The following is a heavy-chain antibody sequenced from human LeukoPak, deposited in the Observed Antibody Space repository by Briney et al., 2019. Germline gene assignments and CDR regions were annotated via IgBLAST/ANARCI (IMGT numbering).Heavy chain of an antibody. CDR1: GFTFSRYW. CDR2: IKQDGSEK. D-gene: IGHD3-22*01. Sequence: GGSLRLSCAASGFTFSRYWMRWVRQAPGKGREWVANIKQDGSEKYYVDSVKGRFNISRDNAKNSLYLQMNSLRAEDTAVYYCARETPTEAYYYDSSGIPDYWGQGTLVTVSS. J-gene: IGHJ4*02. CDR3: ARETPTEAYYYDSSGIPDY. V-gene: IGHV3-7*01.